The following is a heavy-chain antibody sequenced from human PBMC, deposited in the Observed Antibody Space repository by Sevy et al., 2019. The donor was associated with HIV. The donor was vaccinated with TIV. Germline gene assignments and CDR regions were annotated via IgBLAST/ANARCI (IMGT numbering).Heavy chain of an antibody. D-gene: IGHD1-26*01. CDR1: GFTFSSYA. CDR3: AEPWEGYKAAFDI. J-gene: IGHJ3*02. CDR2: ISGSGGST. Sequence: GESLKISCAASGFTFSSYAMSWVRQAPGKGLEWVSAISGSGGSTYYADSVKGRFTISRDNSKKTLYLQMNGLRAEDTAVYYCAEPWEGYKAAFDIWGQGTMVTVSS. V-gene: IGHV3-23*01.